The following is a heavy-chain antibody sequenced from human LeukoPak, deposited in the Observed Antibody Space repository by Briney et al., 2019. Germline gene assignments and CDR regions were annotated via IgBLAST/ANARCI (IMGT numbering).Heavy chain of an antibody. Sequence: ASVKVSCKASGYTFTGYYMHWVRQAPGQGLEWMGWINPNSGGTNYAQKFQGRVTMTGDTSISTAYMELSRLRSDDTAVYYCARDVRRSVAGNMFDYWGQGTLVTVSS. CDR1: GYTFTGYY. CDR3: ARDVRRSVAGNMFDY. CDR2: INPNSGGT. V-gene: IGHV1-2*02. D-gene: IGHD6-19*01. J-gene: IGHJ4*02.